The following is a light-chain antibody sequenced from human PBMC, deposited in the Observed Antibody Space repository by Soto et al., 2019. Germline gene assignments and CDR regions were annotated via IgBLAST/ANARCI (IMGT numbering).Light chain of an antibody. CDR3: CSSVGSCV. Sequence: QSALNQPASVSGSPGQSVTISCTATSSDVENYKLVSWYQQHPGKAPKLIIYEVTKRPSGVSNRFSGSKSANTASLTISGLQPEDEADYYCCSSVGSCVFGTG. V-gene: IGLV2-23*02. CDR2: EVT. CDR1: SSDVENYKL. J-gene: IGLJ1*01.